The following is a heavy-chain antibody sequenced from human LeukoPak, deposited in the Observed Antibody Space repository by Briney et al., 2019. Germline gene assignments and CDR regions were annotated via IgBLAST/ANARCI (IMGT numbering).Heavy chain of an antibody. D-gene: IGHD2-21*01. J-gene: IGHJ4*02. V-gene: IGHV4-4*07. Sequence: SETLSLTCTVSGVSFSSYYWSWIRQPAGKGLEYIGRVYSSGSTDSNPSLRSRLTMSVDTSKNQLSLKLSSVTAADTAMYYCARGHSWSFDHWGQGTLVTVSS. CDR3: ARGHSWSFDH. CDR1: GVSFSSYY. CDR2: VYSSGST.